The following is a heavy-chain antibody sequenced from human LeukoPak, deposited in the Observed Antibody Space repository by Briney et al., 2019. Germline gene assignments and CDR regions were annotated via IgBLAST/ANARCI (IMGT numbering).Heavy chain of an antibody. Sequence: GGSLRLSCAASGFTFSSYAMSWVRQAPGKGLEWVSTIKGSAEATFYADSVKDRFTISRDNSKNTLYLQMNSLRADDTALYFCARDHESSGYPTSDYWGRGTLVTVSS. CDR1: GFTFSSYA. CDR3: ARDHESSGYPTSDY. J-gene: IGHJ4*02. V-gene: IGHV3-23*01. D-gene: IGHD3-22*01. CDR2: IKGSAEAT.